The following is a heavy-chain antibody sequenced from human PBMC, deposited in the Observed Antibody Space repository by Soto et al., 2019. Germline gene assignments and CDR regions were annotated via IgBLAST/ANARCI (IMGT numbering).Heavy chain of an antibody. CDR1: GFTFSSYA. V-gene: IGHV3-30-3*01. CDR2: ISYDGSNK. Sequence: XXSLRLSFAASGFTFSSYAMHWVRQAPGKGLEWVAVISYDGSNKYYADSVKGRFTISRDNSKNTPYLQMNSLRAEDTAVYYCARGYGGNSGAFDIWGQGTMVTVSS. D-gene: IGHD2-21*02. CDR3: ARGYGGNSGAFDI. J-gene: IGHJ3*02.